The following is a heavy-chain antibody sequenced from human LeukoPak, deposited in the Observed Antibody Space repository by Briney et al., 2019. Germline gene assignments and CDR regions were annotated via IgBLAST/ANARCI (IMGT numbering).Heavy chain of an antibody. CDR3: AREAGGGWDYFDY. CDR1: GFTFSNFD. D-gene: IGHD3-10*01. V-gene: IGHV3-13*01. CDR2: IVTAGDT. Sequence: GGSLRLSCAASGFTFSNFDMHWVRQAPGKGLEWVSTIVTAGDTYYPGSVKGRFTISRENAKNSLYLQMNSLRAGDTAVYYCAREAGGGWDYFDYWGQGTLVTVSS. J-gene: IGHJ4*02.